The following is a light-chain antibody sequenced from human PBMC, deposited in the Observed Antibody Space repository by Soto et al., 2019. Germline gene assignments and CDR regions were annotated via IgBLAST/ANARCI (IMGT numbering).Light chain of an antibody. CDR2: GAS. CDR1: QSVSSY. CDR3: QQYNNWWT. V-gene: IGKV3-15*01. Sequence: EIEMTQSPATLSVSPGERATLSCRASQSVSSYLAWYQQKPGQAPRLLIYGASTRATGIPARFSGSGSGTEFTLTISSLQSEDFAVYYCQQYNNWWTFGQGTKVEIK. J-gene: IGKJ1*01.